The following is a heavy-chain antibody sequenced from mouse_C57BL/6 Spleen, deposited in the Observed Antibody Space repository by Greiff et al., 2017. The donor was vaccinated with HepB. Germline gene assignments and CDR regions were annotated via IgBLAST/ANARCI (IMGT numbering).Heavy chain of an antibody. CDR3: ARVDDGLDY. D-gene: IGHD2-3*01. CDR2: ISYDGSN. V-gene: IGHV3-6*01. CDR1: GYSITSGYY. J-gene: IGHJ2*01. Sequence: EVQLQQSGPGLVKPSQSLSLTCSVTGYSITSGYYWNWIRQFPGNKLEWMGYISYDGSNNYNPSLKNRISITRDTSKNQFFLKLNSVTTEDTATYYCARVDDGLDYWGQGTTLTVSS.